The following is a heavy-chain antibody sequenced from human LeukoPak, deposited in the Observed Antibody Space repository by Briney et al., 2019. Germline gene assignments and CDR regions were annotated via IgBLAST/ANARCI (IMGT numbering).Heavy chain of an antibody. J-gene: IGHJ4*02. V-gene: IGHV4-61*01. Sequence: PSETLSLTCTVSCGSVSSGSYYWSWIRQPPGKGLEWIGYSYYSGSTNYNPSLKSRVTISVDTSKNQFSLKLSSVTAADTAVYYCATELLVPPGGFDYWGQGILVTVSS. CDR1: CGSVSSGSYY. D-gene: IGHD2-15*01. CDR3: ATELLVPPGGFDY. CDR2: SYYSGST.